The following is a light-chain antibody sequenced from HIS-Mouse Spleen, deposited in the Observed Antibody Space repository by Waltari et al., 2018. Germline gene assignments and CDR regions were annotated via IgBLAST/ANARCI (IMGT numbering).Light chain of an antibody. CDR3: QVWDSSSDHVV. J-gene: IGLJ2*01. V-gene: IGLV3-21*03. CDR2: DDS. CDR1: TIGSKS. Sequence: SYVLTQPPSVSVAPGKTARITCGGKTIGSKSVHWYQQKPGQAPVLVVYDDSDRPSGIPGRFSGSNSGNTATLTISRVEAGDEADYYCQVWDSSSDHVVFGGGTKLTVL.